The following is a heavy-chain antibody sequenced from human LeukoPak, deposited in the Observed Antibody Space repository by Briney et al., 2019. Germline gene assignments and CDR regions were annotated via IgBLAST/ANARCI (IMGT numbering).Heavy chain of an antibody. Sequence: GGSLRLSCAASGFTVSSNYMSWVRQAPGKGLEWVSVIYSGGSTYYADSVKGRFIISRDNSKNTLYLQMNSLRAEDTAVYYCARAYGDYGWGFGDFDYWGQGTLVTVSS. D-gene: IGHD4-17*01. V-gene: IGHV3-66*01. CDR2: IYSGGST. CDR3: ARAYGDYGWGFGDFDY. J-gene: IGHJ4*02. CDR1: GFTVSSNY.